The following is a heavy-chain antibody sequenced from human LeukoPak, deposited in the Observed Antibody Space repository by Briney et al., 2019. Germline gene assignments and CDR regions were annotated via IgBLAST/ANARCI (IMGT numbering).Heavy chain of an antibody. V-gene: IGHV1-18*01. CDR3: ARDRWSSSSSEGTLDI. J-gene: IGHJ3*02. Sequence: ASVKVSCKASGYTFTNYCISWVRQAPGQGLDWMGCISDDNGEKVYAQELQGRVTMSTDTSTSTPYMELRSLRSDDTAVYFCARDRWSSSSSEGTLDIWGEGTMVTVSS. D-gene: IGHD6-6*01. CDR1: GYTFTNYC. CDR2: ISDDNGEK.